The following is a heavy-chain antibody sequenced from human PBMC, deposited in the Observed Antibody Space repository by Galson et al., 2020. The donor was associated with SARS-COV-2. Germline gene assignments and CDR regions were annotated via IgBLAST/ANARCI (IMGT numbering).Heavy chain of an antibody. CDR2: ISYDGSNK. D-gene: IGHD3-22*01. Sequence: TGGSLRLSYAASGFTFSSYAMHWVRQAPGKGLEWVAVISYDGSNKYYADAVKGRFTISRDNSKNTLYLQMNSLRAEDTAVYYCARDSYYYDSSGNYYYYGRDGWGQGTTVTVS. J-gene: IGHJ6*02. CDR3: ARDSYYYDSSGNYYYYGRDG. CDR1: GFTFSSYA. V-gene: IGHV3-30-3*01.